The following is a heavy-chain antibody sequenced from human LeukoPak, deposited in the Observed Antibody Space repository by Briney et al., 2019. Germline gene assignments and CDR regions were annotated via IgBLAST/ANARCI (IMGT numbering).Heavy chain of an antibody. CDR2: ISGSGGST. CDR3: AKDWTGTKPFDL. D-gene: IGHD1-14*01. V-gene: IGHV3-23*01. Sequence: GGSLRLSCAASGFTFSSYAMSWVRQAPGKGLDWVSGISGSGGSTYYADSVKGRFTISRDNSKNTLYLQMNSLRAEDTAVYYCAKDWTGTKPFDLWGRGTLVTVSS. J-gene: IGHJ2*01. CDR1: GFTFSSYA.